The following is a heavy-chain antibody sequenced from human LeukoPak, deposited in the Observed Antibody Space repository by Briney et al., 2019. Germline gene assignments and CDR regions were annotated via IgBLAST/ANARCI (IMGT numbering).Heavy chain of an antibody. CDR1: GGSISSGSYY. D-gene: IGHD3-22*01. CDR2: IYTSGST. V-gene: IGHV4-61*02. J-gene: IGHJ4*02. Sequence: PSQTLSLTCTVSGGSISSGSYYWSWIGQPAGKGLEWIGRIYTSGSTNYNPSLKSRVTISVDTSKNQFSLKLSSVTAAGTAVYYCARERGRIVVVIDYWGQGTLVTVSS. CDR3: ARERGRIVVVIDY.